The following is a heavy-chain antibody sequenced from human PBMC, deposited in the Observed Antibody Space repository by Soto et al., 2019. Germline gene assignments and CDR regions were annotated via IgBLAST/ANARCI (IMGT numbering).Heavy chain of an antibody. D-gene: IGHD1-1*01. V-gene: IGHV3-30*18. CDR2: ISYDGSNK. CDR3: AKDSTTGTTPPLGFDP. J-gene: IGHJ5*02. Sequence: GGSLRLSCAASGFTFSSYGMHWVRQAPGKGLEWVAVISYDGSNKYYADSVKGRFTISRDNSKNTLYLQMNSLRAEDTAVYYCAKDSTTGTTPPLGFDPWGQGTLVTVSS. CDR1: GFTFSSYG.